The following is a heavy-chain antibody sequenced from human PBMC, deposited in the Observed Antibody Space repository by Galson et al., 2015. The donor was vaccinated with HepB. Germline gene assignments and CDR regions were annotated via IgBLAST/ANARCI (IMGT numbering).Heavy chain of an antibody. CDR3: ARGTRTAAGIDY. CDR2: VNEDGSGG. D-gene: IGHD6-25*01. V-gene: IGHV3-7*04. CDR1: GFTFSDYW. Sequence: SLRLSCAVSGFTFSDYWMNWVRQAPGKGLEWVGNVNEDGSGGYYVDSVKGRFTISRDNAKNSVYLQMNSLRVEDTAVYYCARGTRTAAGIDYWGQGILVTVSS. J-gene: IGHJ4*02.